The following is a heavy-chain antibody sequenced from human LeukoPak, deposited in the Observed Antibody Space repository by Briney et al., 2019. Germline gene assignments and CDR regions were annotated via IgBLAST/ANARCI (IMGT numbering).Heavy chain of an antibody. Sequence: ASVKVSCKASGYTFTSYGISWVRQAPGQGLEWMGWINPNSGGTNYAQKFQGRVTMTRDTSISTAYMELSRLRSDDTAVYYCARDQDCSGGSCYPGFWGQGTLVTVSS. D-gene: IGHD2-15*01. CDR2: INPNSGGT. J-gene: IGHJ4*02. CDR1: GYTFTSYG. V-gene: IGHV1-2*02. CDR3: ARDQDCSGGSCYPGF.